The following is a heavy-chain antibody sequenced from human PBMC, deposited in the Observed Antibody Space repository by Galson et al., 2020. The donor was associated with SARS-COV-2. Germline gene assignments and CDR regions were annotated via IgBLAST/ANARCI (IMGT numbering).Heavy chain of an antibody. V-gene: IGHV4-38-2*01. Sequence: SETLSLTCAVSGYSISSGYYWGWIRQPPGKGLEWIGSIYHSGSTYYNPSLKSRVTISVDTSKNQFSLKLSSVTAADTAVYYCARHPVLFPNSSGGPYFDYWGQGTLVTVSS. CDR2: IYHSGST. CDR3: ARHPVLFPNSSGGPYFDY. D-gene: IGHD6-25*01. CDR1: GYSISSGYY. J-gene: IGHJ4*02.